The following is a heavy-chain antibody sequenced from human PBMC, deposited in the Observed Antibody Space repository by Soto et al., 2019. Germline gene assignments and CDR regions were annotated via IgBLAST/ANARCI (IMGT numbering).Heavy chain of an antibody. Sequence: GGSLRLSCAASGFTFSSYGMHWVRQAPGKGLEWVAVIWYDGSNKYYADSVKGRFTISRDNSKNTLYLQMNSLRAEDTAVYYCARDLSFGDRTNQLPDYWGQGTLVTVSS. J-gene: IGHJ4*02. D-gene: IGHD3-10*01. CDR2: IWYDGSNK. CDR1: GFTFSSYG. CDR3: ARDLSFGDRTNQLPDY. V-gene: IGHV3-33*01.